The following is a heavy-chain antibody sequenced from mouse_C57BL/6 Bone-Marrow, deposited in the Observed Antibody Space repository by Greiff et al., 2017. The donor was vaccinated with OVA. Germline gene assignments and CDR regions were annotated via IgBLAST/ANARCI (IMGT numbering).Heavy chain of an antibody. Sequence: QVQLQQSGAELVKPGASVKLSCKASGYTFTSYWMHWVKQRPGRGLEWIGRIDPTSGGTKYNEKFKSKATLTVDKSSSTAYMQLSSLTSEDSAVYYCARAPIYYGYPIAMDYWGQGTSVTVSS. CDR2: IDPTSGGT. D-gene: IGHD2-2*01. CDR1: GYTFTSYW. CDR3: ARAPIYYGYPIAMDY. J-gene: IGHJ4*01. V-gene: IGHV1-72*01.